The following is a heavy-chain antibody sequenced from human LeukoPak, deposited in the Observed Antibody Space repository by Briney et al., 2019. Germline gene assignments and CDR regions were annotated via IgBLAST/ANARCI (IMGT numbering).Heavy chain of an antibody. CDR1: GFTFSSYG. V-gene: IGHV3-30*18. CDR3: AKGPRYSSGWYFDY. Sequence: PGGSLRLSCAASGFTFSSYGMHWVRQAPGKGLEWVAVISYDGSNKYYADSVKGRFTISRDNSKNTLYLQMNSLRAEDTAVYYCAKGPRYSSGWYFDYWGQGTLVTVSS. J-gene: IGHJ4*02. CDR2: ISYDGSNK. D-gene: IGHD6-19*01.